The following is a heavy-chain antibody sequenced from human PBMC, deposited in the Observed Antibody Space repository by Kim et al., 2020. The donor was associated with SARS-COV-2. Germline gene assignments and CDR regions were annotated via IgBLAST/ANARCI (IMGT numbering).Heavy chain of an antibody. CDR2: ISSSSSTI. CDR1: GFTFSSYS. J-gene: IGHJ6*02. V-gene: IGHV3-48*04. CDR3: ASFSRGDILTGYSQIKAGYYYYGMDV. D-gene: IGHD3-9*01. Sequence: GGSLRLSCAASGFTFSSYSMNWVRQAPGKGLEWVSYISSSSSTIYYADSVKGRFTISRDNAKNSLYLQMNSLRAEDTAVYYCASFSRGDILTGYSQIKAGYYYYGMDVWGQGTTVTVSS.